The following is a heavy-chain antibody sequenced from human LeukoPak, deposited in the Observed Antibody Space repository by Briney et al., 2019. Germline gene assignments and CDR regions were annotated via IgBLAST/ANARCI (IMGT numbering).Heavy chain of an antibody. V-gene: IGHV1-2*06. CDR1: GYTFTGYY. CDR2: INPNSGGT. Sequence: GASVKVSCKASGYTFTGYYMHWVRQAPGQGLEWMGRINPNSGGTNYAQKFQGRVTMTRDTSISTAYMELSTLRSDDTAVYYCAGLTGRNYYDIKWGQGTLVTVSS. CDR3: AGLTGRNYYDIK. D-gene: IGHD3-22*01. J-gene: IGHJ4*02.